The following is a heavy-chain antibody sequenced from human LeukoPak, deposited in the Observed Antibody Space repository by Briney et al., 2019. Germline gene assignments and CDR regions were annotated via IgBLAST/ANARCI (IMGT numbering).Heavy chain of an antibody. J-gene: IGHJ4*02. Sequence: SSETLSLTCTVSGDSISRSNYYGGWIRQPPGKGLEWIVSIYYRRRNHYNPSLKSRFTISVHTSKNQYSLDLSSVTAADTAVYYCARLVPPYGPGRPHPHQFDYWGRGTLDSVPS. CDR1: GDSISRSNYY. CDR2: IYYRRRN. V-gene: IGHV4-39*01. D-gene: IGHD3-10*01. CDR3: ARLVPPYGPGRPHPHQFDY.